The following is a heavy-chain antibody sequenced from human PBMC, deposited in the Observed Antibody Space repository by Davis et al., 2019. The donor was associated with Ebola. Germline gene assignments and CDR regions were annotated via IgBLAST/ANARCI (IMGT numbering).Heavy chain of an antibody. CDR1: GITLSSYW. CDR2: IKQDGSET. CDR3: VRGAGWLLDY. J-gene: IGHJ4*02. Sequence: GESLKISCTVSGITLSSYWMNWVRQAPGKGLEWVANIKQDGSETYYVDSVKGRFTISRDNAKNSLFLQMNGLTVDDTAVYYCVRGAGWLLDYWSQGTLVTVSP. D-gene: IGHD5-12*01. V-gene: IGHV3-7*01.